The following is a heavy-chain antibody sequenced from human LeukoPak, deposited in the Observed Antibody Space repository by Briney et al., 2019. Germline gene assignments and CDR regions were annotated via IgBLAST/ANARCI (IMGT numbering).Heavy chain of an antibody. CDR3: AREAGVAAPKFDY. D-gene: IGHD6-6*01. J-gene: IGHJ4*02. Sequence: ASVKVSCEASGYTFTGYYMHWVRQAPGQGLEWMGWINPNSGGTNYAQKFQGRVTMTRDTSISTAYMELSRLRSDDTAVYYCAREAGVAAPKFDYWGQGTLVTVSS. V-gene: IGHV1-2*02. CDR2: INPNSGGT. CDR1: GYTFTGYY.